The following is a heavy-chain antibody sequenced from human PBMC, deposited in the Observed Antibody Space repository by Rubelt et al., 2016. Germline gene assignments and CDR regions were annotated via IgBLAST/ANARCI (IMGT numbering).Heavy chain of an antibody. J-gene: IGHJ3*02. D-gene: IGHD2-8*01. CDR1: GGSVSSVSYY. CDR3: ATSYRTTGYGAFDI. V-gene: IGHV4-61*01. Sequence: QVQLQESGPGLVKPSETLSLTCTVSGGSVSSVSYYWSWIRQPPGKGLEWIGYIYYSGSTNYNPSLKSRVTISIDTSENQFSLKLSSVTAADTAVYYCATSYRTTGYGAFDIWGQGTTVIVSS. CDR2: IYYSGST.